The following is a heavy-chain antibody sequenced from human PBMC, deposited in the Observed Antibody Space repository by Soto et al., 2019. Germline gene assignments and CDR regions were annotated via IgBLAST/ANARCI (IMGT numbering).Heavy chain of an antibody. CDR3: AKRPASLVCFDY. V-gene: IGHV3-23*01. CDR2: ISGGGGRI. Sequence: GSLRLSCAASGFTFSSYAMSWVRQAPGKGLEWVSTISGGGGRIYYADSVKGRFTISRDNSKNTLYMQMNSLRAEDTAVYYCAKRPASLVCFDYWGQGTLVTVSS. J-gene: IGHJ4*02. D-gene: IGHD2-2*01. CDR1: GFTFSSYA.